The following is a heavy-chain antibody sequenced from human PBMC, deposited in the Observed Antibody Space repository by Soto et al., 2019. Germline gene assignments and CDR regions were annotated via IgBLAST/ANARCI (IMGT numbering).Heavy chain of an antibody. J-gene: IGHJ4*02. V-gene: IGHV4-30-4*01. CDR3: ARLTPGYSSGWFIDY. CDR2: IYYSGST. Sequence: QVQLQESGPGLVKPSQTLSLTCTVSGGSISSGDYYWSWIRQPPEKGLEWIGDIYYSGSTYYNPSLKSRVTISVDTSKNQFSLKLSSVTAADTAVYYCARLTPGYSSGWFIDYWGQGTLVTVSS. D-gene: IGHD6-19*01. CDR1: GGSISSGDYY.